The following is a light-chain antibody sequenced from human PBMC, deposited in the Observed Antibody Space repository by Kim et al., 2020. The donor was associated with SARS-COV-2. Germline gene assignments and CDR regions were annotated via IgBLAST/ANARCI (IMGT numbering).Light chain of an antibody. J-gene: IGLJ2*01. CDR3: GTWDDSLSSVV. V-gene: IGLV1-51*01. Sequence: GQKVTFSCYGSSSNIGNNYVSWYQQLPGTAPKLLIYDNNKRPSGIPDRFSGSTSGTSATLGITGLQTGDEADYYCGTWDDSLSSVVFGGGTQLTVL. CDR1: SSNIGNNY. CDR2: DNN.